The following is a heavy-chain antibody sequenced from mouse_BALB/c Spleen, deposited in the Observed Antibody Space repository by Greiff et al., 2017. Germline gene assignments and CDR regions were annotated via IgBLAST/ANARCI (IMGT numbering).Heavy chain of an antibody. CDR2: IDPETGGT. Sequence: VQLQESGAELVRPGASVTLSCKASGYTFTDYEMHWVKQTPVHGLEWIGAIDPETGGTAYNQKFKGKATLTADKSSSTAYMELRSLTSEDSAVYYCARDDGNYVGFAYWGQGTLVTVSA. CDR1: GYTFTDYE. D-gene: IGHD2-1*01. CDR3: ARDDGNYVGFAY. J-gene: IGHJ3*01. V-gene: IGHV1-15*01.